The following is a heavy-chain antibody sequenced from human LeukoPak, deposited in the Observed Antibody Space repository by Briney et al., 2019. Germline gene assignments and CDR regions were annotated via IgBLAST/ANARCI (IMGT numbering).Heavy chain of an antibody. CDR3: ARDGSYGSGSYPFED. CDR2: ISAGGDFV. V-gene: IGHV3-21*04. CDR1: GFPFSTHS. Sequence: GGSLRLSCAASGFPFSTHSLNWVRQAPGKGLEWVSSISAGGDFVYYGDSVKGRFTMSRDNAKSSLYLQMNSLRAEDTALYYCARDGSYGSGSYPFEDWGQGTQVTVSS. D-gene: IGHD3-10*01. J-gene: IGHJ4*02.